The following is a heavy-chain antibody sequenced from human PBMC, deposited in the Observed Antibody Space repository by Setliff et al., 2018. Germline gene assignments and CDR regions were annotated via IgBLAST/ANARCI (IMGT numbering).Heavy chain of an antibody. V-gene: IGHV3-74*01. CDR3: ARAFGGNSDAFDI. Sequence: GGSLRLSCAASGFTFSNYWMHWVRQAPGKGLVWVSHINRDGSNIRYADSVKGRFTISRDIAKNTLYLQINSLRAEDTAVYYCARAFGGNSDAFDIWGRGTMVTVSS. CDR1: GFTFSNYW. D-gene: IGHD2-21*02. CDR2: INRDGSNI. J-gene: IGHJ3*02.